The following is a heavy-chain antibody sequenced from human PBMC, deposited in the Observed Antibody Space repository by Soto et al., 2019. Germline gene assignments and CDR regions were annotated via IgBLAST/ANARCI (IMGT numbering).Heavy chain of an antibody. V-gene: IGHV3-30*18. CDR3: AKDRSELEFEY. J-gene: IGHJ4*02. D-gene: IGHD1-1*01. Sequence: QVQLVESGGGVVQPGTSLRLSCAASGFSFSNYGMHWVRQAPGKGLEWVAEISFDGSNKFYADSVKGRFTISRDNSKNTVSLQMNSLRSEDTAVYYCAKDRSELEFEYWGQGTLVTVSS. CDR1: GFSFSNYG. CDR2: ISFDGSNK.